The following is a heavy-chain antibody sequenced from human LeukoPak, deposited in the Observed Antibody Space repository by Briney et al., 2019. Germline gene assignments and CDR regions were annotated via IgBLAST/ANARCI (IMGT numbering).Heavy chain of an antibody. D-gene: IGHD3-9*01. CDR1: GFTLWDSG. J-gene: IGHJ4*02. Sequence: GRSLRLSRRASGFTLWDSGMSWFRQAPGKGLEWVGFIRSKAYAGTTEYAASVKARFTISRDDSKSITNLQMNSLKTEQPAVYYCSRSPDTGYGSSPSSSSDDYIDYWGQGTLVTVSS. CDR3: SRSPDTGYGSSPSSSSDDYIDY. V-gene: IGHV3-49*03. CDR2: IRSKAYAGTT.